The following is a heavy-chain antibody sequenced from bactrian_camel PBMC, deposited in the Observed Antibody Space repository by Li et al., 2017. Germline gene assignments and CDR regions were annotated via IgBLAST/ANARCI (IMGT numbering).Heavy chain of an antibody. V-gene: IGHV3S54*01. J-gene: IGHJ4*01. CDR1: GVSVAANC. Sequence: HVQLVESGGGSVQTGGSLRLSCTASGVSVAANCMGWFRQTPGKEREGVAAIDPAYNRTYYADSVKGRFTISPDDAKNTLDLQLNSLKPGDTAMYHCAADGGRSRCYYTVYEGGIEYSTYGLGTQVTVS. CDR2: IDPAYNRT. D-gene: IGHD4*01.